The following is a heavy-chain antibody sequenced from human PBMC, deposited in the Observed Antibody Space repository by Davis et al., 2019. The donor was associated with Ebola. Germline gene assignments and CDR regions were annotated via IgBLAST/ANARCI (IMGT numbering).Heavy chain of an antibody. CDR3: ARLMAPYYFDY. Sequence: MPSETLSLTCTVSGGSISSSSYYWGWIRQPPGKGLEWIGSIYYSGSTYYNPSLKSRVTISVDTSKNQFSLKLSSVTAADTAVYYCARLMAPYYFDYWGQGTLVTVSS. D-gene: IGHD2-8*01. CDR1: GGSISSSSYY. J-gene: IGHJ4*02. CDR2: IYYSGST. V-gene: IGHV4-39*01.